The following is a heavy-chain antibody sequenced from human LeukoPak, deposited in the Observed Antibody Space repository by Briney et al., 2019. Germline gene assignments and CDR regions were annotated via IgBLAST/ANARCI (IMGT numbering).Heavy chain of an antibody. CDR3: ASLTDFDY. D-gene: IGHD4/OR15-4a*01. J-gene: IGHJ4*02. CDR2: ISSSSRTI. Sequence: PGGSLRLSCAASGFTFSSYRMNWVRQAPGKGLEWVSYISSSSRTIYYADSVKGRFTISRDNSKNTLYLQMNSLRAEDTAVYYCASLTDFDYWGQGTLVTVSS. CDR1: GFTFSSYR. V-gene: IGHV3-48*01.